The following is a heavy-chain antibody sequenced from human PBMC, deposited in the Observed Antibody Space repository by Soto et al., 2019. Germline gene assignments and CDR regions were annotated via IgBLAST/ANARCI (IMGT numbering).Heavy chain of an antibody. CDR1: GGSISTGDYS. D-gene: IGHD3-10*01. CDR3: AIDLGDGFFDC. V-gene: IGHV4-30-2*01. CDR2: IYHSGST. J-gene: IGHJ4*02. Sequence: QLQLQESGSGLVKPSQTLSLTCAVSGGSISTGDYSWTWIRQPPGKGLELIGRIYHSGSTYYNPSLKTRVSISIDRSKNQFSLKLSSVTAADTAVYYCAIDLGDGFFDCWGQGTLVTVSS.